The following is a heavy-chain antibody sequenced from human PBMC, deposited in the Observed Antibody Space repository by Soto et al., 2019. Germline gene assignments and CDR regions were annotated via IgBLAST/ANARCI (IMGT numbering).Heavy chain of an antibody. CDR2: MNPISGNT. J-gene: IGHJ4*02. V-gene: IGHV1-8*01. CDR3: ARGWDSSGYYYLDDY. Sequence: QVQLVQSGAEVKKPGASVKVSCKASGYTFNSCDINWVRQATGQGLEWMGWMNPISGNTGYAQKFQCRVTMTMNTSICTAYIELSSLSSDDTSVYYCARGWDSSGYYYLDDYWGQGTLVTVSS. D-gene: IGHD3-22*01. CDR1: GYTFNSCD.